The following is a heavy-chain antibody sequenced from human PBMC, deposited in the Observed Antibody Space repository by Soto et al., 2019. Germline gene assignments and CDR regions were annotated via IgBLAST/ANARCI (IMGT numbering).Heavy chain of an antibody. CDR1: GFTFSSYS. J-gene: IGHJ4*02. V-gene: IGHV3-21*01. Sequence: EVQLVESGGGLVKPGGSLRLSCAASGFTFSSYSMNWVRQAPGKGLEWVSSISSSSSYIYYADSVKGRFTISRDNAKNSLYLQMNSLRAEDTAVYYCAREAGIAVAGTFYFDYWGQGTLVTVSS. CDR3: AREAGIAVAGTFYFDY. CDR2: ISSSSSYI. D-gene: IGHD6-19*01.